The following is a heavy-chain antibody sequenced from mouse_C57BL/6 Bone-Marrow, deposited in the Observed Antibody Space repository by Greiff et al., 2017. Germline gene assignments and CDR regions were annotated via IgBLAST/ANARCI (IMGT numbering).Heavy chain of an antibody. V-gene: IGHV1-66*01. D-gene: IGHD1-1*01. CDR2: IYPGSGNT. J-gene: IGHJ2*01. Sequence: QVQLQQSGPELVKPGASVKISCKASGYSFTSYYIHWVKQRPGQGLEWIGWIYPGSGNTKYNEKFKGKATLTADTSSSTAYMQLSSLTSEDSAVYYSGGPYYGSSYYFDYWGQGTTLAVSS. CDR1: GYSFTSYY. CDR3: GGPYYGSSYYFDY.